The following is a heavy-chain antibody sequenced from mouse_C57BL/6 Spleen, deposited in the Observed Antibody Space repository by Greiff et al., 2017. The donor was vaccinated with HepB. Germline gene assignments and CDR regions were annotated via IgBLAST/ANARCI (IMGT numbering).Heavy chain of an antibody. CDR2: ISSGGSYT. V-gene: IGHV5-6*01. D-gene: IGHD1-1*01. Sequence: EVKLVESGGDLVKPGGSLKLSCAASGFTFSSYGMSWVRQTPDKRLEWVATISSGGSYTYYPDSVKGRFTISRDNAKNTLYLQMSSLKSEDTAMYYCARQLRDWYFDVWGTGTTVTVSS. CDR3: ARQLRDWYFDV. J-gene: IGHJ1*03. CDR1: GFTFSSYG.